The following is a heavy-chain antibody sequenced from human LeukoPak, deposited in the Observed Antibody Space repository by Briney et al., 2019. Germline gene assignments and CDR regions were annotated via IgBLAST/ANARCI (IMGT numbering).Heavy chain of an antibody. J-gene: IGHJ6*03. CDR3: ARVADSTQSYYYYYMDV. CDR1: GGSISSYY. Sequence: SETLSLTCTVSGGSISSYYWSWIRQPPGKGLEWIGYIYYSGSTNYNPSLKSRVTISVDTSKNQFSLKLSSVTAADTAVYYCARVADSTQSYYYYYMDVWGKGTMVTVSS. CDR2: IYYSGST. D-gene: IGHD2-2*01. V-gene: IGHV4-59*01.